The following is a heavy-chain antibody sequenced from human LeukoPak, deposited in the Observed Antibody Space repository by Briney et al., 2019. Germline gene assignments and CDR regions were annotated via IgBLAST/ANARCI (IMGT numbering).Heavy chain of an antibody. J-gene: IGHJ5*02. CDR3: ARHAIFGVVIRNWFDP. CDR2: IYHSGST. V-gene: IGHV4-38-2*01. D-gene: IGHD3-3*01. Sequence: GSLRLSCAASGFTFSNAWMSWVRQAPGKGLEWIGSIYHSGSTYYNPSLKSRVTISVDTAKNQFSLKLSSVTAADTAVYYCARHAIFGVVIRNWFDPWGQGTLVTVSS. CDR1: GFTFSNAW.